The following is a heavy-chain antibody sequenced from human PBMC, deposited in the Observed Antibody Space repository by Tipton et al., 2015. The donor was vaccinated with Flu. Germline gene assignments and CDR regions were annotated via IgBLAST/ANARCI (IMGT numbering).Heavy chain of an antibody. J-gene: IGHJ4*02. CDR1: GGSMSSFY. V-gene: IGHV4-4*07. D-gene: IGHD3-10*01. CDR3: ARGSGSGTEMTFYV. Sequence: TLSLTCTVSGGSMSSFYWSWIWKPAGKGLEWMGRMYAGGNTKYNPSLKSRVTMSVDTSKNQFSLRLTSVTAADTAVYYCARGSGSGTEMTFYVWGPGTVVTVSS. CDR2: MYAGGNT.